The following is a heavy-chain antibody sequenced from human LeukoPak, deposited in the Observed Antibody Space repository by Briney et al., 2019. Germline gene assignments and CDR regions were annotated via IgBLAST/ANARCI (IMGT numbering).Heavy chain of an antibody. D-gene: IGHD3-22*01. Sequence: ASVKVSCKASGYTFTSYGISWVRQAPGQGLEWMGWISAYNGDTNYAQKLQGRVTMTTDTSTSIAYMELRNLRSDDTAVYYCARGGYYYDSSGYRFDYWGQGTLVTVSS. CDR2: ISAYNGDT. CDR3: ARGGYYYDSSGYRFDY. J-gene: IGHJ4*02. V-gene: IGHV1-18*01. CDR1: GYTFTSYG.